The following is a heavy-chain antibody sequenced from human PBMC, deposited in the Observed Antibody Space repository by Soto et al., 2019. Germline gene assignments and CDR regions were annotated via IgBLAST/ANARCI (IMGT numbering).Heavy chain of an antibody. CDR1: GFTFSSYS. CDR2: ISSSSSYI. CDR3: ASIVGVGATEGIDY. D-gene: IGHD1-26*01. Sequence: EVQLVESGGGLVKPGGSLRLSCAASGFTFSSYSMNWVRQAPGKGLEWVSSISSSSSYIYYADSVKGRFTISRDNAKNSLYLQMISLRAEDTAVYYCASIVGVGATEGIDYWGQGTLVTVSS. V-gene: IGHV3-21*01. J-gene: IGHJ4*02.